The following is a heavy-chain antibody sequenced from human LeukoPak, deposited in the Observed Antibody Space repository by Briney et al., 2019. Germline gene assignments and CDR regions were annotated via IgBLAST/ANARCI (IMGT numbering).Heavy chain of an antibody. J-gene: IGHJ3*01. CDR3: ARGFYGVQVLAAFDF. CDR1: GGSISSISHY. Sequence: SETLSLTCTVSGGSISSISHYWGWVRQSPGKGLEWIGTLYYTGSSDYNPSLKSRVTISGDTSKNEYSLKLSSVSAADTAVYYCARGFYGVQVLAAFDFWGQGTFVTVSS. V-gene: IGHV4-39*07. CDR2: LYYTGSS. D-gene: IGHD2-8*01.